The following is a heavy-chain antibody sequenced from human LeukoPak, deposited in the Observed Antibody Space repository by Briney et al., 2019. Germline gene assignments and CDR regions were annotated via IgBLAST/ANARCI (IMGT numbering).Heavy chain of an antibody. J-gene: IGHJ4*02. CDR3: ATVRGMITFGGVIPYYFDY. V-gene: IGHV1-24*01. D-gene: IGHD3-16*02. Sequence: ASVKVSCKVSGYTLTELSMHWVRQAPGKGLEWMGGFDPEDGETIYAQKFQGRVTMTEDTSTDTAYMELSSLRSEDTAVYYCATVRGMITFGGVIPYYFDYWSQGTLVTVSS. CDR1: GYTLTELS. CDR2: FDPEDGET.